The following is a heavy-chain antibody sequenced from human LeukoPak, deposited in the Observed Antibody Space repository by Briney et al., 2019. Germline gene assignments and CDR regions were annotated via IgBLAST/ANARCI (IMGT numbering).Heavy chain of an antibody. J-gene: IGHJ6*02. D-gene: IGHD2-2*01. CDR3: ASYCSSTSCYRYYYYGMDV. Sequence: SETLSLTCTVSGGSVSSGSYYWSWIRQPPGKGLEWIGYIYYSGSTYYNPSLKSRVTISVDTSKNQFSLKLSSVTAADTAVYYCASYCSSTSCYRYYYYGMDVWGQGTTVTVSS. V-gene: IGHV4-30-4*08. CDR1: GGSVSSGSYY. CDR2: IYYSGST.